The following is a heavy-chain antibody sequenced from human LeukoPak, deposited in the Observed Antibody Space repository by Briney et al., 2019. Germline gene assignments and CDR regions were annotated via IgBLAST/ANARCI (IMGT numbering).Heavy chain of an antibody. D-gene: IGHD5-18*01. J-gene: IGHJ4*02. V-gene: IGHV4-34*01. CDR3: ARGGRYSYGYVDY. CDR2: INHSGST. Sequence: PSETLSLTCAVYGGSFSGYYWSWIRQPPGKGLEWIGEINHSGSTNYNPSLKSRVTISVDTSENQFSLKLSSVTAADTAVYYCARGGRYSYGYVDYWGQGTLVTVSS. CDR1: GGSFSGYY.